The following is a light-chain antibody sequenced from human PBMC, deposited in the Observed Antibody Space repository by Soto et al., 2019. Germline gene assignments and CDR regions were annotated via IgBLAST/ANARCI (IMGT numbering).Light chain of an antibody. Sequence: EIVMTQSPATLSVFPGERATLSCRASQSVSSNLVWYQQKPGQAPKLLIYNIFTRATGIPVRFSGSGSGTEFTLTISSLQSEDLAVYYCQQYNNWPYTFGQGTKLEI. CDR2: NIF. V-gene: IGKV3-15*01. CDR3: QQYNNWPYT. CDR1: QSVSSN. J-gene: IGKJ2*01.